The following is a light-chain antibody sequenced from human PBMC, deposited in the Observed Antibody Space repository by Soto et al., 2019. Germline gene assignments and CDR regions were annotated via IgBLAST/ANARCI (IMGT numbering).Light chain of an antibody. V-gene: IGLV4-69*01. J-gene: IGLJ2*01. CDR3: QTWGTGTHVV. CDR2: VNSDGSH. CDR1: SGHRNYA. Sequence: QSVLTQSPSASASLGVSVKLTCTLSSGHRNYAIAWHQQQREKGPRYLMKVNSDGSHSKGDGIPDRFSGSSSGAERYLSISSLQSEDEADYYCQTWGTGTHVVFGGGTKLTVL.